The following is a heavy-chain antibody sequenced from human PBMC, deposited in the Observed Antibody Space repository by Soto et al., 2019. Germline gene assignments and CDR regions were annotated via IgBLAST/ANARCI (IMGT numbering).Heavy chain of an antibody. CDR3: ARGLFPSSSGFDY. CDR1: GYTFTGYY. D-gene: IGHD6-25*01. Sequence: GASVKVSCKASGYTFTGYYMHWVRQAPGQGLEWMGWINPNSGGTNYAQKIQGWVTMTRDTSISTAYMELSRLRSDDTAVYYCARGLFPSSSGFDYWGQGTLVTVS. J-gene: IGHJ4*02. CDR2: INPNSGGT. V-gene: IGHV1-2*04.